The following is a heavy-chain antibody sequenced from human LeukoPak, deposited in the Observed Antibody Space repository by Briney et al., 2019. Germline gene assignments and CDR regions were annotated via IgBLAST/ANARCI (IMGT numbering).Heavy chain of an antibody. CDR3: ARDTIMTGDVIIDY. CDR1: GFPFSSYS. CDR2: INSGSSTI. V-gene: IGHV3-48*01. D-gene: IGHD5-24*01. Sequence: GGSLRLSCAASGFPFSSYSVNWVRQGPGKGLEWVSYINSGSSTIFYADSVKGRFTISRDNAKNSLYLQMNSLRAEDTAVYYCARDTIMTGDVIIDYWGQGTLVTVSS. J-gene: IGHJ4*02.